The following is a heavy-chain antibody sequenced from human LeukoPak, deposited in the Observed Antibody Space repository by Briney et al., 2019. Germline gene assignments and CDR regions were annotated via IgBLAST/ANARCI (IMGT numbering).Heavy chain of an antibody. J-gene: IGHJ5*02. CDR2: ISSSSSYI. Sequence: GGSLRLSCAASGFTFSSYSTNWVRQAPGKGLEWVSSISSSSSYIYYADSVKGRFTISRDNSKNTLYLQMNSLRAEDTAVYYCTKEGLPSGSSWSAWFDPWGQGTLVTVSS. D-gene: IGHD3-10*01. CDR3: TKEGLPSGSSWSAWFDP. CDR1: GFTFSSYS. V-gene: IGHV3-21*01.